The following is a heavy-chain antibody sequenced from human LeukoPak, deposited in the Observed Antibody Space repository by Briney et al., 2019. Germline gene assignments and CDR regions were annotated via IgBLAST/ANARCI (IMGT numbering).Heavy chain of an antibody. V-gene: IGHV3-30-3*01. J-gene: IGHJ5*02. CDR3: ARDLIAVTGTGFWFDP. CDR2: ISDDGSTK. Sequence: GGSLRLSCAASGFTFSTYAIHWVRQAPGKGLEWVAVISDDGSTKYYADSVKSRFTISRDNSKNMLYLQMNSLRAEDSAVYYCARDLIAVTGTGFWFDPRGQGTLVTVSS. D-gene: IGHD6-19*01. CDR1: GFTFSTYA.